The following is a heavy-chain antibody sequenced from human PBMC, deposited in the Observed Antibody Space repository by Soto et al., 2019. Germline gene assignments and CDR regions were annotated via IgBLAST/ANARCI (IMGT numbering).Heavy chain of an antibody. J-gene: IGHJ4*02. D-gene: IGHD3-9*01. CDR3: ARKAYYDILTGFDY. CDR1: GGPFSGYY. V-gene: IGHV4-34*01. Sequence: SETLSLTCAVYGGPFSGYYWSWIRQPPGKGLEWIGEINHSGSTNYNPSLKSRVTISVDTSKNQFSLKLSSVTAADTAVYYCARKAYYDILTGFDYWGQGTLVTVSS. CDR2: INHSGST.